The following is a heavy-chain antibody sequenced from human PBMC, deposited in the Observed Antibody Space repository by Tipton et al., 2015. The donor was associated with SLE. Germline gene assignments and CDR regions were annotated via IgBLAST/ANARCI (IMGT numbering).Heavy chain of an antibody. V-gene: IGHV3-30*02. J-gene: IGHJ2*01. CDR1: GFTFSSYG. D-gene: IGHD3-16*01. CDR3: AKSAFQGGELLRYFDL. Sequence: SLRLSCAASGFTFSSYGIHWVRQAPGTGLEWVAFIRYDGSNKYYADSVKGRFTISRDNSKNTLYLQLNSLRVEDTAVYYCAKSAFQGGELLRYFDLWGRGTLVTVSS. CDR2: IRYDGSNK.